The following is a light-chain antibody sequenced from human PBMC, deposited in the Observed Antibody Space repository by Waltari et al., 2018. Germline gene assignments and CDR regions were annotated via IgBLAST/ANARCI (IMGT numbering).Light chain of an antibody. CDR2: TNN. Sequence: QSVLTQTPSVSATPGQRVTISCSGSSSNIGINIVNWYQQLPGTAPKLLIHTNNQRPSGVPDRFSVSKSGTSASLAISGRQSEDEAEYYCAAWDDSLDGPVFGGGTKLTVL. J-gene: IGLJ3*02. V-gene: IGLV1-44*01. CDR3: AAWDDSLDGPV. CDR1: SSNIGINI.